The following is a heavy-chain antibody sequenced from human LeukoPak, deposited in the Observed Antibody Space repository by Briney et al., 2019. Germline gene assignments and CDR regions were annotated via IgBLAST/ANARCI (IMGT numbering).Heavy chain of an antibody. CDR2: IRSKAYGGTT. J-gene: IGHJ4*02. D-gene: IGHD3-22*01. CDR3: TRQPITMIVVVITYFDY. V-gene: IGHV3-49*04. CDR1: GLTFGDYA. Sequence: GGSLRLSCTASGLTFGDYAMGWVRQAPGKGLEGVGFIRSKAYGGTTEYAASVKGRFTISRDDSKSIAYLQMNSLKTEDTAVYYCTRQPITMIVVVITYFDYWGQGTLVTVSS.